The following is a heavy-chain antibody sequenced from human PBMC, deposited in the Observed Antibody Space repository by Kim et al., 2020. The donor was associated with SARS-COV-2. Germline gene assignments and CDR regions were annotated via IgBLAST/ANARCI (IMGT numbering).Heavy chain of an antibody. CDR3: ARGVFELLWFGELYPGYFDY. Sequence: SETLSLTCTVSGGSISSYYWSWIRQPPGKGLEWIGYIYYSGSTNYNPSLKSRVTISVDTSKNQFSLKLSSVTAADTAVYYCARGVFELLWFGELYPGYFDYWGQGTLVTVSS. V-gene: IGHV4-59*01. J-gene: IGHJ4*02. CDR2: IYYSGST. CDR1: GGSISSYY. D-gene: IGHD3-10*01.